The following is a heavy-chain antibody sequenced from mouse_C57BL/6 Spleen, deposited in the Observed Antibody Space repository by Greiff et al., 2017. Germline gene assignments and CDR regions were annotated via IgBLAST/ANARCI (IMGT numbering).Heavy chain of an antibody. V-gene: IGHV1-50*01. CDR3: ARWYY. CDR2: IDPSDSYT. Sequence: QVQLKQPGAELVKPGASVKLSCKASGYTFTSYWMQWVKQRPGQGLEWIGEIDPSDSYTNYNQKFKGKATLTVDTSSSTADMQLSSLTSEDSAVYYCARWYYWGQGTTLTVSS. J-gene: IGHJ2*01. CDR1: GYTFTSYW.